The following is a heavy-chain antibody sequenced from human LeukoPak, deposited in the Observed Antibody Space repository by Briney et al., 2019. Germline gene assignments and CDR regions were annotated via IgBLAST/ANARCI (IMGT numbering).Heavy chain of an antibody. Sequence: ASVKVSCKASGYTFTGYYMHWVRQAPGQGLEWMGWINPNSGGTNYAQKFQGRVTMTRDTSISTAYMELSRLRSDDTAVYYCARGLAAAGTEDAFDIWGQGTMVTVSS. CDR3: ARGLAAAGTEDAFDI. CDR2: INPNSGGT. CDR1: GYTFTGYY. J-gene: IGHJ3*02. D-gene: IGHD6-13*01. V-gene: IGHV1-2*02.